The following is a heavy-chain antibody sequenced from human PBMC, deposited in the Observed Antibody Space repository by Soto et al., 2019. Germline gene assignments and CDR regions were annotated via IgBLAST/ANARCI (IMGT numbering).Heavy chain of an antibody. V-gene: IGHV3-9*01. CDR1: GFTFDDYA. CDR3: AKARQVSYFDL. CDR2: ISWNSGSI. Sequence: EVQLVESGGGLVQPGRSLRLSCAASGFTFDDYAMHWVRQAPGKGLEWVSGISWNSGSIGYADSVKGRFTISSDNAKNSLYLQMNSLRAEDTALYYCAKARQVSYFDLWGRGTLVTVSS. J-gene: IGHJ2*01.